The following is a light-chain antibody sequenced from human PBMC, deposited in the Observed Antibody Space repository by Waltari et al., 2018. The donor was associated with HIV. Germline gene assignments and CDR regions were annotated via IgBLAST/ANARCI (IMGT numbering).Light chain of an antibody. CDR1: SSDIGGYNY. J-gene: IGLJ2*01. Sequence: QSALTQPASVSGSPGRSITISCTGTSSDIGGYNYVSWYQQHPGKAPKLMIYEVSNRPSGVSSRLSGSKSGNTASLTISGLQAEDEADYYCSSYTGSTTVVFGGGTKVTVL. CDR3: SSYTGSTTVV. V-gene: IGLV2-14*03. CDR2: EVS.